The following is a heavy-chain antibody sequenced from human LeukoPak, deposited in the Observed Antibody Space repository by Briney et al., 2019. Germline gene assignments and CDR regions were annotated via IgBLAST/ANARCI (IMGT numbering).Heavy chain of an antibody. J-gene: IGHJ6*03. CDR1: GGSISSYY. V-gene: IGHV4-59*08. CDR2: IYYSGST. D-gene: IGHD3-10*01. CDR3: ARRYGSGSYYHYYYMDV. Sequence: SETLSLTCTVSGGSISSYYWSWLRQPPGKGLEWLGYIYYSGSTNYNPSLKSRVTISVDPSKNQFSLKLSSVTAADTAVYYCARRYGSGSYYHYYYMDVWGKGTTVTVSS.